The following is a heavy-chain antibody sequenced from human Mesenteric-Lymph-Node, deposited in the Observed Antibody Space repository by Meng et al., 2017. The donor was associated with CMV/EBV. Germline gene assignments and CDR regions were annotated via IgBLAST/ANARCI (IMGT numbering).Heavy chain of an antibody. CDR3: AKTGFEAGRTGGLYYYFYDMDI. CDR1: GFTFGDYG. CDR2: ISGGGGTT. Sequence: LSLTCAVSGFTFGDYGMSWVRQAPGKGLEWVSTISGGGGTTFYADSVKGRFTISRDNSEKTLYLQMHSLRAEDTAVYYCAKTGFEAGRTGGLYYYFYDMDIWGQGTTVTVSS. D-gene: IGHD6-13*01. J-gene: IGHJ6*02. V-gene: IGHV3-23*01.